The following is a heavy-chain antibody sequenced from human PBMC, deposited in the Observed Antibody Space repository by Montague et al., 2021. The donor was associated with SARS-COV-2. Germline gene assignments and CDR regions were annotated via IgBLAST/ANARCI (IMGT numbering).Heavy chain of an antibody. CDR3: ARGGRTNVWYDEWFDS. CDR2: ISGYGDAT. D-gene: IGHD2-2*01. V-gene: IGHV3-23*01. CDR1: GFTFTNYA. Sequence: SLRLSCAASGFTFTNYAMAWVRQAPGRGLEWVSPISGYGDATYYADSAKGRFTISRDNSGDTVYLQIDYVRGEDTAVYFCARGGRTNVWYDEWFDSWGQGTLVTVSS. J-gene: IGHJ5*01.